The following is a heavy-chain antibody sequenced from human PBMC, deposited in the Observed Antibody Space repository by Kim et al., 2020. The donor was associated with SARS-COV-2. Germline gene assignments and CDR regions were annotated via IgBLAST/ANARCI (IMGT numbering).Heavy chain of an antibody. CDR3: ALTHGDWNYVDY. CDR1: GFTFSTSA. V-gene: IGHV3-23*01. Sequence: GGSLRLSCAASGFTFSTSAMSWVRQAPGKGPEWVSSISGGGDAAYYADSVKGRFTISRDNSKSTLFLQMFSLRAEDTALYYCALTHGDWNYVDYWGQGTLVTVSS. D-gene: IGHD2-21*02. CDR2: ISGGGDAA. J-gene: IGHJ4*02.